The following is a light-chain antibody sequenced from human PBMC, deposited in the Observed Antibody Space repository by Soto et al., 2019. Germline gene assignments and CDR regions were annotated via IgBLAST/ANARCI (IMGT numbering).Light chain of an antibody. CDR1: QSVSSN. V-gene: IGKV3-15*01. CDR2: VAS. J-gene: IGKJ4*01. Sequence: EIVMTQSPATLSVSPGERATLSCRASQSVSSNLAWYQQKPRQTPKLLISVASNRATGIPARFSGSGSGTEFTLTISSLQSEDFAVYYCQQYNVWPLTFGGGTKVEFK. CDR3: QQYNVWPLT.